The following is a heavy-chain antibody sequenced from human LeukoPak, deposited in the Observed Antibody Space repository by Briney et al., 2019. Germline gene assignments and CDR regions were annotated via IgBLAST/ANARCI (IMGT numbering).Heavy chain of an antibody. V-gene: IGHV1-18*01. D-gene: IGHD2-21*01. J-gene: IGHJ4*02. CDR1: GYTFTSYG. CDR2: ISAYNGNT. Sequence: GASVKVSCKASGYTFTSYGISWVRQAPGQGLEWMGWISAYNGNTNYAQKLQGRVTMTTDTSTSTAYMGLRSLRSDDTAVYYCARAEIAGSRLHLLDYWGQGTLVTVSS. CDR3: ARAEIAGSRLHLLDY.